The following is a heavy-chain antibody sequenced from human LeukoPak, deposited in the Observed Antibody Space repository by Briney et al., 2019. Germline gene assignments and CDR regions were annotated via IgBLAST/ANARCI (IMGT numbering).Heavy chain of an antibody. CDR3: AREGYYGSGTYFDY. V-gene: IGHV3-30-3*01. CDR1: GFAVSSTY. D-gene: IGHD3-10*01. J-gene: IGHJ4*02. CDR2: ISYDGSNK. Sequence: GGSLRLSCAVSGFAVSSTYMSWVRQAPGKGLEWVAVISYDGSNKYYADSVKGRFTISRDNSKNTLFLQMSSLRAEDTAVYYCAREGYYGSGTYFDYWGQGTLVTVSS.